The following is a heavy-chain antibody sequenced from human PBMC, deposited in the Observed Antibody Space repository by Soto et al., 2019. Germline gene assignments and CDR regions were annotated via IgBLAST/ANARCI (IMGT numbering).Heavy chain of an antibody. CDR3: ARDGGTAMVLDP. J-gene: IGHJ5*02. CDR1: GASISSNGYY. Sequence: QVQLQESGPGLVKPSQTLSLTCTVSGASISSNGYYWNWIRQHPGTGLEWIGYIYHSGSTYYNPSLKSRVTISLDMCKNRFSLHLSSVTAADTAIYYCARDGGTAMVLDPWGQGTLVTVSS. V-gene: IGHV4-31*03. CDR2: IYHSGST. D-gene: IGHD5-18*01.